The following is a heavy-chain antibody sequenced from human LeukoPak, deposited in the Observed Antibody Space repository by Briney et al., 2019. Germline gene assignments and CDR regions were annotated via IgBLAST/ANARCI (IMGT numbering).Heavy chain of an antibody. V-gene: IGHV1-69*13. Sequence: SVKVSCKASGGTFSSYAISWVRQAPGQGLEWMGGIIPIFGTANYAQKFQGRVTITADESTSTAYMELSRLRSDDTAVYYCARAYNYGFQHWGQGTLVTVSS. CDR2: IIPIFGTA. CDR1: GGTFSSYA. CDR3: ARAYNYGFQH. D-gene: IGHD4-17*01. J-gene: IGHJ1*01.